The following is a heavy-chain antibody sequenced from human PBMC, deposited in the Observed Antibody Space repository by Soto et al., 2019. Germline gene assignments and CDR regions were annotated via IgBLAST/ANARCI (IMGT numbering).Heavy chain of an antibody. CDR2: IIPIVDRP. D-gene: IGHD2-15*01. Sequence: QVQLVQSGAEVKKPGSSVKVSCKASGATFSTYTINWVRQAPGQGLEWMGRIIPIVDRPNYAQKFQGRVTITADKSSSTAHMELSSLRSQYTAGYYCAREKVVAATNPVGYWGQGTLVTVSS. V-gene: IGHV1-69*08. CDR1: GATFSTYT. J-gene: IGHJ4*02. CDR3: AREKVVAATNPVGY.